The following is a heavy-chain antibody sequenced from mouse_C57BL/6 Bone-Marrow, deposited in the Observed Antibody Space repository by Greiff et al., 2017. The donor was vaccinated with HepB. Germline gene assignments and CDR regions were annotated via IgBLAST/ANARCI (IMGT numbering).Heavy chain of an antibody. Sequence: VQLQQSGPELVKPGASVKISCKASGYTFTDYYMNWVKQSHGKSLEWIGDINPNNGGTSYNQKFKGKATLTVDKSSSTAYMELRSLTSEDSAVYYCARRGGYDKGSHYFDYWGQGTTLTVSS. CDR3: ARRGGYDKGSHYFDY. D-gene: IGHD2-2*01. CDR1: GYTFTDYY. CDR2: INPNNGGT. J-gene: IGHJ2*01. V-gene: IGHV1-26*01.